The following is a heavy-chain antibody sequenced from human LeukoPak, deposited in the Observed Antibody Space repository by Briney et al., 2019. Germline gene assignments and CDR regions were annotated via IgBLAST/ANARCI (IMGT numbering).Heavy chain of an antibody. D-gene: IGHD6-13*01. Sequence: PSETLSLTCTVSGGSISTYFWSWIRQPPGKGLEWIGYIYYTGSTNYNPSLKSRVTISVDTSKNQFSLKLGSVTAADTAVYHCAISPIAIAAAGTTPIDYWGQGTLVTVSS. CDR3: AISPIAIAAAGTTPIDY. J-gene: IGHJ4*02. CDR1: GGSISTYF. V-gene: IGHV4-59*08. CDR2: IYYTGST.